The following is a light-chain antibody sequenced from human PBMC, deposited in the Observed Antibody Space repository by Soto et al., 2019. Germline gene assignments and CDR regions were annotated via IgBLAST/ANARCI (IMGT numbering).Light chain of an antibody. CDR1: KSVLYSSNNKNY. J-gene: IGKJ4*01. CDR2: WAS. V-gene: IGKV4-1*01. Sequence: DIVMTQYPDSLAVSLGERVTINCKSSKSVLYSSNNKNYLAWYQQKPGQPPKLLIYWASTRESGVPDRFSGSGSGTDFTLTISSLQAEDVAVYYCQQYYSTPRTFGGGTKVEIK. CDR3: QQYYSTPRT.